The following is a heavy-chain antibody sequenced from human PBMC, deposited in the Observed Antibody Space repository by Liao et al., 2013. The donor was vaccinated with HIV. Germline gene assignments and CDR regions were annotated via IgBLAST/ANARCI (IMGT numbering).Heavy chain of an antibody. CDR3: ARGVTDDDSRDYLNY. J-gene: IGHJ4*02. Sequence: QVRLQESGPGLVKPSETLSLTCTVSGGSISSYYWSWIRQSPGKRLEWIGRINYSESTKSDPSLKSRVTMSVDTSKNQFSLKLSSVTAADTAVYYCARGVTDDDSRDYLNYWGQGILVTVSS. CDR2: INYSEST. CDR1: GGSISSYY. V-gene: IGHV4-59*01. D-gene: IGHD3-22*01.